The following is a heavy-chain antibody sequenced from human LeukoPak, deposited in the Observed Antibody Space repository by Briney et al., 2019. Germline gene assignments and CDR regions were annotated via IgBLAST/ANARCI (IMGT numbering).Heavy chain of an antibody. J-gene: IGHJ4*02. CDR2: IYSGGNT. D-gene: IGHD6-13*01. Sequence: GGSLRLSCAASGFSVSSNHMSWVRQAPGKGLEWVSVIYSGGNTHYADSVKGRFTISRDNSKNTLYLQMNSLRAEDTAVYYCARGIAAAGIVGVFDYWSQGTLVTVSS. CDR3: ARGIAAAGIVGVFDY. V-gene: IGHV3-66*01. CDR1: GFSVSSNH.